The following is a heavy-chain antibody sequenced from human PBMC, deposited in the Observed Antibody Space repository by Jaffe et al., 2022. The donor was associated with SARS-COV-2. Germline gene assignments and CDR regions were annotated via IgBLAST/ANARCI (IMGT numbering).Heavy chain of an antibody. D-gene: IGHD2-15*01. J-gene: IGHJ4*02. Sequence: EVQLVESGGGLVQPGGSLRLSCSVSGFTFSTYAMHWVRQAPGKGLEYVSAINNKGDITFYADSVKGRFTMSRDNSKNTLYLQMSSLRVEDTAVYYCVRVNWWALRDSGGPLQDYWGQGTLVTVSS. CDR3: VRVNWWALRDSGGPLQDY. CDR2: INNKGDIT. V-gene: IGHV3-64D*09. CDR1: GFTFSTYA.